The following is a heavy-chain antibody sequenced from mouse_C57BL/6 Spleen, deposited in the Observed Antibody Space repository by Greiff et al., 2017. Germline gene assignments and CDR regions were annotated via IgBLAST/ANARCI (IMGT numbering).Heavy chain of an antibody. J-gene: IGHJ4*01. CDR1: GYTFTDYE. V-gene: IGHV1-15*01. D-gene: IGHD5-1-1*01. CDR2: IDPETGGT. Sequence: VKLQESGAELVRPGASVTLSCKASGYTFTDYEMHWVKQTPVHGLEWIGAIDPETGGTAYNQKFKGKAILTADKSSSTAYMELRSLTSEDSAVYYCTSEGYPDAMDYWGQGTSVTVSS. CDR3: TSEGYPDAMDY.